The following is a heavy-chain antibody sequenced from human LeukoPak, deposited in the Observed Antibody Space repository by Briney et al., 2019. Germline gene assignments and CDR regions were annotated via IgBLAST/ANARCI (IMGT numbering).Heavy chain of an antibody. V-gene: IGHV3-23*01. CDR1: GFSFSSYA. Sequence: GGSLRLSCAASGFSFSSYAMSWVRKAPGKGLEWVSAISGSGGSTYYADSVKGRFTISRDNSKNTLYLQMNSLRAEDTAVYYCAKMPGYSRPRDYWGQGTLVTVSS. CDR2: ISGSGGST. D-gene: IGHD1-26*01. J-gene: IGHJ4*02. CDR3: AKMPGYSRPRDY.